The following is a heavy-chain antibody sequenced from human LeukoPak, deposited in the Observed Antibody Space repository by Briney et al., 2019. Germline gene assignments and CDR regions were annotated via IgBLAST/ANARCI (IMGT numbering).Heavy chain of an antibody. CDR3: AANSNIAAAAPWVVY. D-gene: IGHD6-13*01. CDR1: GGSISSSNW. CDR2: IYHSGST. Sequence: SGTLSLTCAVSGGSISSSNWWSWVRQPPGKGLEWIGEIYHSGSTNYNPSLKSRVTISVDKSKNQFSLKLSSVTAADTAVYYCAANSNIAAAAPWVVYWGQGTLVTVSS. J-gene: IGHJ4*02. V-gene: IGHV4-4*02.